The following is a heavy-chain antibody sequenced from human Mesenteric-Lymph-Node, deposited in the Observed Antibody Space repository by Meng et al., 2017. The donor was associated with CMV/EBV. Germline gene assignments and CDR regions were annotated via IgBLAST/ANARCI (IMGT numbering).Heavy chain of an antibody. CDR3: ARRGNYDSDYSEY. CDR1: GDSIRNSTYY. Sequence: QLHMQESGPGLVKPSETLSLSCIVSGDSIRNSTYYWTWIRQPPGKGLEWIGSVHHSGTTYYNPSLKGRLTISVDTSANLFSLRLTTVTAADTATYYCARRGNYDSDYSEYWGQGTLVTVSS. D-gene: IGHD3-22*01. V-gene: IGHV4-39*01. CDR2: VHHSGTT. J-gene: IGHJ4*02.